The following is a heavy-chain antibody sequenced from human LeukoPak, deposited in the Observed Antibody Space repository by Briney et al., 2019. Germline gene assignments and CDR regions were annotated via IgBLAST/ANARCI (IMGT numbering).Heavy chain of an antibody. J-gene: IGHJ4*02. Sequence: GGSLRLSCAASGFTFSSHWMNWVRQAPGKGLEWVAKINQDGSDKYYVDSVKGRFTIARDNAKNSLFLQMNSLRAEDTAVYYCARVYYYDSAVFDYWGQGTLVTVSS. V-gene: IGHV3-7*04. CDR2: INQDGSDK. CDR1: GFTFSSHW. CDR3: ARVYYYDSAVFDY. D-gene: IGHD3-22*01.